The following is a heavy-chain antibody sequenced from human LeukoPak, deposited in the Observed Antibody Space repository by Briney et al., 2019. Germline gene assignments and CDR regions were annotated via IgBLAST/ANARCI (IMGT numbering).Heavy chain of an antibody. D-gene: IGHD5-18*01. J-gene: IGHJ4*02. CDR1: GFTFSDYY. Sequence: QAGGSLRLSCAASGFTFSDYYMSWIRQAPGKGLEWVSYISSSGSTIYYADSVKGRFTISRDNAKNSLYLQMNSLRAEDTALYYCAKGGYSYGYLDYWGQGTLVTVSS. CDR3: AKGGYSYGYLDY. V-gene: IGHV3-11*01. CDR2: ISSSGSTI.